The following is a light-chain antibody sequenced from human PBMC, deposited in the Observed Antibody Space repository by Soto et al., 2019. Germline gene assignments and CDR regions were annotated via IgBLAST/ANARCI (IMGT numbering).Light chain of an antibody. CDR3: QQPYT. J-gene: IGKJ2*01. V-gene: IGKV3-11*01. Sequence: EIVLTQSPATLSLSPGERATLSCRASQSVSSYLAWYQQKPGQAPRLLIYDASNRATGIPARFSGSGSGTDCTLTISSLAPEDFAVYYCQQPYTFRQGTKLEIK. CDR1: QSVSSY. CDR2: DAS.